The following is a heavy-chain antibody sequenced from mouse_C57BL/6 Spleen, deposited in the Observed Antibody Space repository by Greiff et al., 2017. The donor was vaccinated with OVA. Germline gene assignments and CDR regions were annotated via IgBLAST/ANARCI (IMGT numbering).Heavy chain of an antibody. CDR1: GFSLTSYG. J-gene: IGHJ2*01. CDR3: ASAYYSNYMGY. V-gene: IGHV2-2*01. D-gene: IGHD2-5*01. CDR2: IWSGGST. Sequence: QVQLQQSGPGLVQPSQSLSITCTVSGFSLTSYGVHWVRQSPGKGLEWLGVIWSGGSTDYNAAFISRLSISKDNSKSQVFFKMNSLQADDTAIYYCASAYYSNYMGYWGQGTTLTVSS.